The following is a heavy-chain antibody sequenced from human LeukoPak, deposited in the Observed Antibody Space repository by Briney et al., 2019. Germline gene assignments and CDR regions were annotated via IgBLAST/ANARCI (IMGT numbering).Heavy chain of an antibody. CDR1: GGSFSGYY. CDR2: INHSGST. CDR3: ARGRGPFDP. Sequence: KPSETLSLTCAVYGGSFSGYYWSWIRQPPGKGLEWIGEINHSGSTNYNPPLKSRVTISVDTSKNQFSLKLSSVTAADTAVYYCARGRGPFDPWGQGTLVTVSS. J-gene: IGHJ5*02. V-gene: IGHV4-34*01. D-gene: IGHD3-10*01.